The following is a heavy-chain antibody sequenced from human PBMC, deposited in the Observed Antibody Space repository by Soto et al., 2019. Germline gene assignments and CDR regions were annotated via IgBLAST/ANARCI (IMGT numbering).Heavy chain of an antibody. Sequence: QVQLVQYGTEVKKPGASVKVSCTSSGYTFTSYGIHWVRQAPGQGLEWMGWINAANGDTKYSPKFQGRVTITRDTSASTADMELSSLRSEATAVYYCVRRHVSATGIDWFDPWGQGTLVTVSS. CDR2: INAANGDT. V-gene: IGHV1-3*01. CDR1: GYTFTSYG. D-gene: IGHD6-13*01. CDR3: VRRHVSATGIDWFDP. J-gene: IGHJ5*02.